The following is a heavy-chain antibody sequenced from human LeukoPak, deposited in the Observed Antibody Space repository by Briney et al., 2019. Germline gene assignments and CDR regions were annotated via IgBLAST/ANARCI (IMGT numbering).Heavy chain of an antibody. CDR1: GFTFSHYW. CDR2: IESDGGRT. CDR3: ARVSYWFDP. V-gene: IGHV3-74*01. Sequence: GGSLRLSCAASGFTFSHYWMHWVRQAPGKGLVWVSRIESDGGRTDYADSLKGRFTISRDNAKNTLYLEMNSLRAEDTAVYYCARVSYWFDPWGQGTLVTVSS. J-gene: IGHJ5*02.